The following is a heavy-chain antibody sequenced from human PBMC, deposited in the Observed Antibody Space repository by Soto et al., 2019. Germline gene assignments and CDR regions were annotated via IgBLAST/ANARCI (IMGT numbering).Heavy chain of an antibody. CDR1: GGSISSGDYY. J-gene: IGHJ5*02. CDR2: IYYSGST. V-gene: IGHV4-30-4*01. CDR3: ARAGGYCSGGSCYSFDP. D-gene: IGHD2-15*01. Sequence: QVQLQESGPGLVKPSQTLSLTCTVSGGSISSGDYYWSWIRQPPGKGLEWIGYIYYSGSTYYNPSLKSRVTISVDTSKNQFYLKLSSVTAADTAVYYCARAGGYCSGGSCYSFDPWGQGTLVTVSS.